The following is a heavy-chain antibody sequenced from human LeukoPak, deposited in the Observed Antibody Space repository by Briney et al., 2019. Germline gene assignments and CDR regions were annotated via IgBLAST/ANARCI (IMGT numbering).Heavy chain of an antibody. Sequence: GGSLRLSCAASGFTFSSYGMHWVRQAPGKGLEWVAVISYDGSNKYYADSVKGRFTISRDNSKNTLYLQMNSLRAEDTAVYYCAKDRRYSYGYFDYRGQGTLVTVSS. CDR2: ISYDGSNK. V-gene: IGHV3-30*18. CDR3: AKDRRYSYGYFDY. CDR1: GFTFSSYG. J-gene: IGHJ4*02. D-gene: IGHD5-18*01.